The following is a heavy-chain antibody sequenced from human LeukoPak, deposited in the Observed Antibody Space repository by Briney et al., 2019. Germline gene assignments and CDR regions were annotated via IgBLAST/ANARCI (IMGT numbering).Heavy chain of an antibody. J-gene: IGHJ4*02. CDR3: AKGYCSSTSCYNPFDY. CDR1: GFTFSSYE. Sequence: PGGSLRLSCAASGFTFSSYEMNWVRQAPGKGLEWVSYISSSGSTIYYADSVKGRFTISRDNAKNSLYLQMNSLRAEDTAVYYCAKGYCSSTSCYNPFDYWGQGTLVTVSS. V-gene: IGHV3-48*03. CDR2: ISSSGSTI. D-gene: IGHD2-2*02.